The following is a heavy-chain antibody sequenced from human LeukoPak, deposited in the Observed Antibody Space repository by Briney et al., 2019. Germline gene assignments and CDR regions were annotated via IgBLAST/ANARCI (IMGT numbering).Heavy chain of an antibody. CDR3: AKDGPTVTTRVNGAFDI. D-gene: IGHD4-17*01. V-gene: IGHV3-23*01. CDR2: ISGSGGST. J-gene: IGHJ3*02. Sequence: GGSLRLSCAASGFTFSSYAVSWVRQAPGKGLEWVSAISGSGGSTYYADSVKGRFTISRDNSKNTLYLQMNSLRAEDTAVYYCAKDGPTVTTRVNGAFDIWGQGTMVTVSS. CDR1: GFTFSSYA.